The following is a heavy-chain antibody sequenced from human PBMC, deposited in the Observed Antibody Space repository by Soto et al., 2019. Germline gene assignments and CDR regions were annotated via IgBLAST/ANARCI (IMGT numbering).Heavy chain of an antibody. CDR1: GYTFTSYA. CDR3: ARDRSYYSDY. V-gene: IGHV1-3*01. D-gene: IGHD3-10*01. Sequence: ASVKVSCKASGYTFTSYAMDWVRQAPGQRLEWMGWINAGNGNTKYSQKFQGRVTMTTDTSTSTAYMELRSLRSDDTAVYYCARDRSYYSDYWGQGTLVTVSS. J-gene: IGHJ4*02. CDR2: INAGNGNT.